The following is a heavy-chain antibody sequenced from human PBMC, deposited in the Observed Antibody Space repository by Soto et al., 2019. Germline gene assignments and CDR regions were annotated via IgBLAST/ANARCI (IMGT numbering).Heavy chain of an antibody. J-gene: IGHJ1*01. CDR2: ISYDGSNK. Sequence: PGGSLRLSCAASGFTFSSYGMHWVRQAPGKGLEWVAVISYDGSNKYYADSVKGRFTISRDNSKNTLYLQMNSLRAEDTAVYYCAKAPRIAARPLSEYFQHRGQGTLVTVSS. D-gene: IGHD6-6*01. V-gene: IGHV3-30*18. CDR3: AKAPRIAARPLSEYFQH. CDR1: GFTFSSYG.